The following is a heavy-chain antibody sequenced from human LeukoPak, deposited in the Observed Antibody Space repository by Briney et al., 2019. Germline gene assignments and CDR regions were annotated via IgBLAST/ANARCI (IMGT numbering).Heavy chain of an antibody. J-gene: IGHJ4*02. Sequence: ASVKVSCKASGYTFTSYDINWVRQATGQGLEWMGWMNPNSGNTGYAQKFQGRVTMTRNTSISTAYMELSSLRSEDTAVYYCARGNYCSRTSCYNGVGDYWGQGTLVTVSS. D-gene: IGHD2-2*02. CDR2: MNPNSGNT. CDR1: GYTFTSYD. CDR3: ARGNYCSRTSCYNGVGDY. V-gene: IGHV1-8*01.